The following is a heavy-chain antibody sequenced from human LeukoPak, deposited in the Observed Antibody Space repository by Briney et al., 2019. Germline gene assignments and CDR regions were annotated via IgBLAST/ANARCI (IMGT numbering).Heavy chain of an antibody. J-gene: IGHJ4*02. V-gene: IGHV4-39*07. D-gene: IGHD2-21*02. CDR2: IYYSGGA. CDR1: GDSLRKSTFY. Sequence: PSEALSLTCTVSGDSLRKSTFYWVWIRQPPGKGLEWIGSIYYSGGADYNPSLQSRVTISVDTSKNEFSLKVRSVTAADTAVYFCARTHCEGDCFSAIRYWGQGTPVTVSS. CDR3: ARTHCEGDCFSAIRY.